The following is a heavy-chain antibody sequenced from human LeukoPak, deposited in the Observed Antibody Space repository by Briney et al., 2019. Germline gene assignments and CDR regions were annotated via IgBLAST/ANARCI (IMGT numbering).Heavy chain of an antibody. V-gene: IGHV3-23*01. CDR3: AKDGAAQRGGDCYRHFDY. J-gene: IGHJ4*02. Sequence: PGGSLRLSCAASGFTFNNYAMTWVRQAPGKGLEWVSAIGASGDDTFYADSVKGRFTISRHNSKNTLYLQMKSLRAEDTAVYYCAKDGAAQRGGDCYRHFDYWGQGTLVTVSS. CDR2: IGASGDDT. CDR1: GFTFNNYA. D-gene: IGHD2-21*01.